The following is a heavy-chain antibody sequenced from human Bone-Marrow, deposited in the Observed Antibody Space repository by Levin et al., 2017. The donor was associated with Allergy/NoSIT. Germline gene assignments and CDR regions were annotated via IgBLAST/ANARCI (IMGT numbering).Heavy chain of an antibody. D-gene: IGHD3-22*01. CDR2: ISWDGGST. V-gene: IGHV3-43D*04. CDR3: AKDIAGRSSGYAWSNDAFDI. CDR1: GFTFDDYA. Sequence: GGSLRLSCAASGFTFDDYAMHWVRQAPGKGLEWVSLISWDGGSTYYADSVKGRFTISRDNSKNSLYLQMNSLRAEDTALYYCAKDIAGRSSGYAWSNDAFDIWGQGTMVTVSS. J-gene: IGHJ3*02.